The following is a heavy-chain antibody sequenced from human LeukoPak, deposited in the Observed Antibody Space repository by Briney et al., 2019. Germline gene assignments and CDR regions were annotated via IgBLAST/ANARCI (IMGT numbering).Heavy chain of an antibody. Sequence: PGGSLRLSCAASGFTFSSYSMNWVRQAPGKGLEWVAYISSSSGPIFYGDSVKGRFTISRDNAKNSLYLQMNSLRAEDTAVYYCARDYDSLDNGLDVWGQGTTVTVSS. J-gene: IGHJ6*02. D-gene: IGHD3-3*01. CDR3: ARDYDSLDNGLDV. CDR2: ISSSSGPI. CDR1: GFTFSSYS. V-gene: IGHV3-48*04.